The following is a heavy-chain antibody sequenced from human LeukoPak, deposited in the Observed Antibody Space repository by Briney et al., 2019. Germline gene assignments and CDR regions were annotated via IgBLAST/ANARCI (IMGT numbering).Heavy chain of an antibody. CDR1: GYTFTGYY. CDR2: INPNSGGT. CDR3: ARARGIAVAGIYFDY. D-gene: IGHD6-19*01. V-gene: IGHV1-2*02. Sequence: APVKVSCKASGYTFTGYYMHWVRQAPGQGLEWVGWINPNSGGTNYAQKFQGRVTMTRDTSISTAYMELSRLRSDDTAVYYCARARGIAVAGIYFDYWGQGTLVTVSS. J-gene: IGHJ4*02.